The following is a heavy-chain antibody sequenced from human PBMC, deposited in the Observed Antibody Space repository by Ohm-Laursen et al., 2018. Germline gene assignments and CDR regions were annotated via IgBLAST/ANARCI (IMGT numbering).Heavy chain of an antibody. V-gene: IGHV6-1*01. CDR1: GDSVSSDSVA. J-gene: IGHJ6*02. CDR3: SRGQRNYYAMDV. CDR2: THYSSKWVY. D-gene: IGHD1-1*01. Sequence: QTLSLTCAISGDSVSSDSVAWNWIRQSPSRGLEWLGRTHYSSKWVYDYAVSVKSRITITPDTSKNQFSLQLNSVTPEDSAVYYCSRGQRNYYAMDVWGQGTTVTVSS.